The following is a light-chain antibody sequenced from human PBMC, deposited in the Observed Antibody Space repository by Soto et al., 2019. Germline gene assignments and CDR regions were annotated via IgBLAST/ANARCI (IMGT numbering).Light chain of an antibody. J-gene: IGKJ1*01. CDR2: GAS. V-gene: IGKV3-20*01. CDR1: QSISASD. Sequence: EIVLTQSPGTLSLSPGERTTLSCRASQSISASDLAWYQQKPGQAPRLLIYGASSRATGIPDRFSGSGSATDFTLTISRLEPEDFAVYYCQQFGSSSWTFGQGTKV. CDR3: QQFGSSSWT.